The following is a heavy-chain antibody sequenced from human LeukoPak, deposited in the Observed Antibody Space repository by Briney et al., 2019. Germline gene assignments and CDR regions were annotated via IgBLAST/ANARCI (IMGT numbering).Heavy chain of an antibody. CDR1: GGTFSSYA. Sequence: ASVKVSCKASGGTFSSYAISWVRQAPGQGLEWMGRIIPILGIANYAQKFQGRVTITADKSTSTAYMELSSLRSEDTAVYYCARNYYYDSSGPLDCWGQGTLVTVSS. D-gene: IGHD3-22*01. V-gene: IGHV1-69*04. J-gene: IGHJ4*02. CDR3: ARNYYYDSSGPLDC. CDR2: IIPILGIA.